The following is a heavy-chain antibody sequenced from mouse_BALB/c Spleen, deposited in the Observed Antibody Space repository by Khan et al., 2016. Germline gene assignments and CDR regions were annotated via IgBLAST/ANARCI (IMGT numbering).Heavy chain of an antibody. CDR2: IIPSSGYT. CDR1: GYTFTSYT. V-gene: IGHV1-4*01. Sequence: LQQPGAELARPGASVKMSCKASGYTFTSYTMHWVKQRPGQGLEWIGYIIPSSGYTNYIQKFKDKATLTTDISSSTAYMQLSSLTSEDSAVYYCARERAVVANFDYWGQGTTLTVSS. J-gene: IGHJ2*01. CDR3: ARERAVVANFDY. D-gene: IGHD1-1*01.